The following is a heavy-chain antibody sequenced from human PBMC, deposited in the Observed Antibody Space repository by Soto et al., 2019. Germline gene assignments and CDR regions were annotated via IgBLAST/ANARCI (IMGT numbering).Heavy chain of an antibody. Sequence: GASVKVSCKASGYTFTSYAMHWVRQAPGQRLEWMGWINAGNGNTKYSQKSQGRVTITRDTSASTAYMELSSLRSEDTAVYYCARDLGSTASGYGYYYYRMDVWGQGTTVTVSS. CDR2: INAGNGNT. D-gene: IGHD3-10*01. J-gene: IGHJ6*02. V-gene: IGHV1-3*01. CDR3: ARDLGSTASGYGYYYYRMDV. CDR1: GYTFTSYA.